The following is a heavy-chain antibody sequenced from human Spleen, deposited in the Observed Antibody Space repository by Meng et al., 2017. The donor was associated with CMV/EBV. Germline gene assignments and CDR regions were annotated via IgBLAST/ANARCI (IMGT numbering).Heavy chain of an antibody. J-gene: IGHJ4*02. D-gene: IGHD6-13*01. V-gene: IGHV4-4*02. CDR3: ARDRLYSSSWYVFDY. Sequence: SVGSISSSNWWSWVRQPPGKGLEWIGEIYHSGSTNYNPSLKSRVTISVDKSKNQFSLKLSSVTAADTAVYYCARDRLYSSSWYVFDYWGQGTLVTVSS. CDR2: IYHSGST. CDR1: VGSISSSNW.